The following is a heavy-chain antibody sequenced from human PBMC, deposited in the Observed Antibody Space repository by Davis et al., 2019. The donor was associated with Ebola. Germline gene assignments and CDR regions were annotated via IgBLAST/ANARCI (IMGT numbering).Heavy chain of an antibody. D-gene: IGHD3-9*01. CDR2: INPNSGGT. V-gene: IGHV1-2*02. J-gene: IGHJ5*02. CDR3: ARVYFRFATQVGPDNWFDP. CDR1: GGTFSSYA. Sequence: ASVKVSCKASGGTFSSYAISWVRQAPGQGLEWMGWINPNSGGTHYAQKFQGRVTMTRDTSISTAYMELSRLRSDDTAVYYCARVYFRFATQVGPDNWFDPWGQGTLVTVSS.